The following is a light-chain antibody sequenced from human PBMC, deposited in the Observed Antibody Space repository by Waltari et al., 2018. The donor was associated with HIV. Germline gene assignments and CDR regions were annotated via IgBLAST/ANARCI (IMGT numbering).Light chain of an antibody. CDR1: NSNIGVNY. V-gene: IGLV1-47*01. J-gene: IGLJ2*01. Sequence: QSVLTQPPSASGTPGQRVTISCSGSNSNIGVNYVSWYQHLPGTAPKLIIYRNVQRPSGVPDRFSGSKSGTSASLAISGLRSEDEGDYYCVGWDDSLSGLLFGGGTKLTVL. CDR3: VGWDDSLSGLL. CDR2: RNV.